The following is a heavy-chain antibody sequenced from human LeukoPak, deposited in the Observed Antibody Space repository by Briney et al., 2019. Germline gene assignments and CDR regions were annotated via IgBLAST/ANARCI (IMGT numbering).Heavy chain of an antibody. CDR2: ISSSSSYI. V-gene: IGHV3-21*01. D-gene: IGHD1-26*01. CDR1: GFTFSSYS. J-gene: IGHJ4*02. Sequence: GGSLRLSCAASGFTFSSYSMNWVRQAPGKGLEWVSSISSSSSYIYYADSVKGRFTISRDNAKNSLYLQMNSLRAEDTAVYYCARDLPNIVGATGDYWGQGTLVTVSS. CDR3: ARDLPNIVGATGDY.